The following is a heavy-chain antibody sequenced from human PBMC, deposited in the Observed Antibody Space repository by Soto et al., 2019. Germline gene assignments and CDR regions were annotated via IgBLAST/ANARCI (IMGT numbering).Heavy chain of an antibody. D-gene: IGHD5-18*01. CDR3: AREGYSYGYDFDY. CDR2: IYHSGST. V-gene: IGHV4-38-2*02. J-gene: IGHJ4*02. CDR1: GYSISSGYY. Sequence: PSETLSLTCAVSGYSISSGYYWGWIRQPPGKGLEWIGSIYHSGSTYYNPSLKSRVTISVDTSKNQFSLKLSSVTAADTAVYYCAREGYSYGYDFDYCGQGTLVTVYS.